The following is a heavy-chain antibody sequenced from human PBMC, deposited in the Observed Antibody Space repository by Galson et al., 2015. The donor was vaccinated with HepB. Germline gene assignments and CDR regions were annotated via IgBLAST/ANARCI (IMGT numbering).Heavy chain of an antibody. CDR1: GFTFSSYG. Sequence: SLRLSCAASGFTFSSYGMHWVRQAPGKGLEWVAVISYDGSNKYYADSVKGRFTISRDNSKNTLYLQMNSLRAEDTAVYYCAKDAHDYGDYSYDYWGQGTLVTVSS. J-gene: IGHJ4*02. D-gene: IGHD4-17*01. CDR2: ISYDGSNK. CDR3: AKDAHDYGDYSYDY. V-gene: IGHV3-30*18.